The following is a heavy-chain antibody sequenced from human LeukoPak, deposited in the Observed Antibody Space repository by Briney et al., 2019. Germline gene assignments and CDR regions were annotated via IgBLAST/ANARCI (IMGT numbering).Heavy chain of an antibody. J-gene: IGHJ6*02. Sequence: ASVKVSCKASGYTLTSYGISWVRQAPGQGLEWMGWISAYNGNTNYAQKLQGRVTMTTDTSTSTAYMELRSLRSDDTAVYYCARSSSYYDFWSGYSGADYYGMDVWGQGTTVTVSS. D-gene: IGHD3-3*01. CDR3: ARSSSYYDFWSGYSGADYYGMDV. V-gene: IGHV1-18*01. CDR2: ISAYNGNT. CDR1: GYTLTSYG.